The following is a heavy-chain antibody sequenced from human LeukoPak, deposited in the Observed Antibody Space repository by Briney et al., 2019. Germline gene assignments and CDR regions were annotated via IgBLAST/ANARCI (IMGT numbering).Heavy chain of an antibody. CDR3: ARRPAQTFYYFDY. D-gene: IGHD3-3*02. CDR2: IYSGGST. CDR1: GFTVSSNF. V-gene: IGHV3-66*04. Sequence: GGSLRLPCAASGFTVSSNFMSWVRQAPGKGLEWVSVIYSGGSTYYADSVKGRFTISRDNSKNTLYLQMNSLRAEDTAVYYCARRPAQTFYYFDYWGQGTLVTVSS. J-gene: IGHJ4*02.